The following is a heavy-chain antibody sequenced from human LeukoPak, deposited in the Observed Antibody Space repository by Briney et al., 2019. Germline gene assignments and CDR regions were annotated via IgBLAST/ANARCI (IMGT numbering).Heavy chain of an antibody. CDR1: GGSISSYY. V-gene: IGHV4-4*07. J-gene: IGHJ3*02. D-gene: IGHD2-15*01. CDR2: IYTSGST. Sequence: SETLSLTCTVFGGSISSYYWSWIRQPAGKGLEWIGRIYTSGSTNYNPSLRSRVTMSVDTSKNQFSLKLSSVTAADTAVYYCVLTLGPERWYAFDIWGQGTMVTVSS. CDR3: VLTLGPERWYAFDI.